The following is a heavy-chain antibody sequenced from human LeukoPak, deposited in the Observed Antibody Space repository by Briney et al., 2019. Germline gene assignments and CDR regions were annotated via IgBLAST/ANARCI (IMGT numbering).Heavy chain of an antibody. V-gene: IGHV3-30*02. Sequence: GGSLRLSCAASGFTFKSYGLLWVRRAPGKGLEWVAFIRNDGKTQYYADSVKGRFTISRDNSRNTMFLQMNSLRPEDTAVYYCARLYATSWGFFDPWGRGTLVTVSS. J-gene: IGHJ2*01. CDR2: IRNDGKTQ. CDR3: ARLYATSWGFFDP. D-gene: IGHD2-2*01. CDR1: GFTFKSYG.